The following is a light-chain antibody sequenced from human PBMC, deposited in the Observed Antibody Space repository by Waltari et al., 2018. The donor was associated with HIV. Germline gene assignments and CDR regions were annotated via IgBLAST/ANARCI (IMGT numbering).Light chain of an antibody. Sequence: QSVLTQPPSASGTPGQRVVISCSGGSSNIGNNFVYWYQQLPGSTPKLLIYRNDQRPSGVADRFSGSKSGTSASLAISGLRSEDEADYYWATLDDSLNSFWVFGGGTKVTVL. CDR2: RND. J-gene: IGLJ3*02. CDR1: SSNIGNNF. CDR3: ATLDDSLNSFWV. V-gene: IGLV1-47*01.